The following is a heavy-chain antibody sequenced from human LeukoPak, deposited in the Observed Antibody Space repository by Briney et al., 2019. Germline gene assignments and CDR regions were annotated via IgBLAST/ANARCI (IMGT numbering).Heavy chain of an antibody. CDR2: ISSSGGST. V-gene: IGHV3-23*01. CDR3: AKGESNWDYYFDY. CDR1: GFTYSSYA. Sequence: GGPLRPSCAASGFTYSSYAMSWVRQAPGKGLEWVSAISSSGGSTYYADSVKGRFTISRDNSKNTLFLQMNSLRAEDTAVYYCAKGESNWDYYFDYWGQGTLVTVSS. D-gene: IGHD7-27*01. J-gene: IGHJ4*02.